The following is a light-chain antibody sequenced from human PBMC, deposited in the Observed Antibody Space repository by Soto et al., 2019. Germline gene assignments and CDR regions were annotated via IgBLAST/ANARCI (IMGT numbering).Light chain of an antibody. Sequence: QSALTQPASVSGSPGQSITISCTGTSSDVGIYNLVSWYQQHPGKAPKLMIYEGSKRPSGVSNRFSGSKSGNTASLTISGLQAEDEADYYCCSYAGSNTLVFGTGTKLTVL. CDR2: EGS. J-gene: IGLJ1*01. CDR1: SSDVGIYNL. CDR3: CSYAGSNTLV. V-gene: IGLV2-23*01.